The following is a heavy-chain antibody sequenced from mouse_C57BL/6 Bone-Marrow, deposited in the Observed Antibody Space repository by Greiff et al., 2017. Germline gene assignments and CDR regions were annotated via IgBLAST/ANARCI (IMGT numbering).Heavy chain of an antibody. CDR3: ARYGYYGDY. CDR1: GYAFTNYL. CDR2: INPGSGGT. J-gene: IGHJ4*01. V-gene: IGHV1-54*01. D-gene: IGHD1-1*01. Sequence: VQLQQSGAELVRPGTSVKVSCKASGYAFTNYLIEWVKQRPGQGLEWIGVINPGSGGTNYNEKFKGKATLTADKSSSTAYMQLISLTSDDSAVYFCARYGYYGDYWGQGTSVTVSS.